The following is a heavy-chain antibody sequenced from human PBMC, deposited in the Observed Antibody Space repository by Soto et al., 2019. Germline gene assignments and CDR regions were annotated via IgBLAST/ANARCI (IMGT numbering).Heavy chain of an antibody. J-gene: IGHJ5*02. CDR3: APQEMGGSYVYTFEP. CDR2: IYYSGST. CDR1: GGSISSSNYY. Sequence: QLQLQESGPGLVKPSETLSLTCTVSGGSISSSNYYWGWIRQPPGKGLEWIGSIYYSGSTYYNPSLKSGVTRSVDTSKNQFSLNLSPVPAADTAVYYCAPQEMGGSYVYTFEPWGQGTLVTVSS. D-gene: IGHD1-26*01. V-gene: IGHV4-39*01.